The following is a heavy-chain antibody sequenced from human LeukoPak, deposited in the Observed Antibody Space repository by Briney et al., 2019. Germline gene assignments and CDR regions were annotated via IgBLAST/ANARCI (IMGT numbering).Heavy chain of an antibody. J-gene: IGHJ4*02. V-gene: IGHV3-74*01. CDR3: TRDGTTLTPEEFDY. CDR2: INSDGSTT. D-gene: IGHD4-11*01. CDR1: GFTFSSYW. Sequence: GGSLRLSCAASGFTFSSYWMYWVRQAPGKGLVWVSRINSDGSTTNYADSVKGRFTISRDNAKNSLYLQMNSLRAEDTAVYYCTRDGTTLTPEEFDYWGQGTLVTVSS.